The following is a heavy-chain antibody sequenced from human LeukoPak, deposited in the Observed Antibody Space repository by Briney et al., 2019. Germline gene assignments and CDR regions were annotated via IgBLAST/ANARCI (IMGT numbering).Heavy chain of an antibody. V-gene: IGHV4-61*01. CDR2: IYYSGST. CDR1: GGSVSSGSYY. J-gene: IGHJ6*02. Sequence: SSETLSLTCTVSGGSVSSGSYYWSWIRQPPGKGLEWIGYIYYSGSTNYNPSLKSRVTISVDTSKNQFSLKLSSVTAADTAVYYCARGIRKERIPYYYYYGMDVWGQGTTVTVSS. CDR3: ARGIRKERIPYYYYYGMDV.